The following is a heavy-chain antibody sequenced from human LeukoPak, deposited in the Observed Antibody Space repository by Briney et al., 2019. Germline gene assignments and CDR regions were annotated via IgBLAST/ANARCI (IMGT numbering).Heavy chain of an antibody. V-gene: IGHV3-7*03. CDR1: GFTFSNYW. CDR3: ARGSGSSWYFYFDY. Sequence: GGSLRLSCAASGFTFSNYWMSWVRQAPGKGLEWVANIKQDRSEKYYVDSVKGRFTISRDNAKNSLYLQMNSLRAEDTAVYYCARGSGSSWYFYFDYWGQGTLVTVSS. CDR2: IKQDRSEK. D-gene: IGHD6-13*01. J-gene: IGHJ4*02.